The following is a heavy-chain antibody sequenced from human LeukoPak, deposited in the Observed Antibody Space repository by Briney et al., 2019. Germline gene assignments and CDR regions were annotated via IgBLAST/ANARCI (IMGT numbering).Heavy chain of an antibody. V-gene: IGHV4-4*07. CDR3: ASSLLWFGELGSDAFDI. CDR2: IYTSGST. D-gene: IGHD3-10*01. J-gene: IGHJ3*02. Sequence: PSETLSLTSTVSGVPISSYYWSWIRQPAGKGLEWIGRIYTSGSTNYNPSLKSRVTMSVDTSKNQFSLKLSSVTAADTAVYYCASSLLWFGELGSDAFDIWGQGTMVTVSS. CDR1: GVPISSYY.